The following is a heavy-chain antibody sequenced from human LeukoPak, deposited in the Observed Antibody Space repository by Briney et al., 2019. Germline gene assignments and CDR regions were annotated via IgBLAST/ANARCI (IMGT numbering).Heavy chain of an antibody. CDR3: VVTQKWLAFDY. J-gene: IGHJ4*02. D-gene: IGHD6-19*01. Sequence: SETLSLTCAVSVGSISGRYWSWIRQPPGKGLEWIANWRYDGSPSYTPSLESRATISLDTSKNQFSLRLTSVTAADTAVYYCVVTQKWLAFDYWGQGILVTVSS. CDR1: VGSISGRY. V-gene: IGHV4-59*08. CDR2: WRYDGSP.